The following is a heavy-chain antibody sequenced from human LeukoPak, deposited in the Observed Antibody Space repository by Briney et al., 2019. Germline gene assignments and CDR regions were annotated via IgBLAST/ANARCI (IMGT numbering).Heavy chain of an antibody. Sequence: PGRSLRLSCAASGFTLSSSWMHWVCQAPEKGLEWVADIKCDGSEKYYVDSVKGRLTISRDNAKNSLYLQVNSLRAEDMTVYYCVRGRQFEMVREVMEYYYYYMDVWGKGTTVTVSS. CDR1: GFTLSSSW. V-gene: IGHV3-52*01. J-gene: IGHJ6*03. CDR2: IKCDGSEK. CDR3: VRGRQFEMVREVMEYYYYYMDV. D-gene: IGHD3-10*01.